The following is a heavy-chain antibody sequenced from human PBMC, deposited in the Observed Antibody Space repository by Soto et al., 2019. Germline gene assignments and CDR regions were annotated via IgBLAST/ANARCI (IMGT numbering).Heavy chain of an antibody. Sequence: SGTLALTCSVYGGTFSGYYWSWIRQTPGKGLEWIGEINHSGSTNYNPSLKSRVTISVDTSKNQFSLKLSSVTAADTAVYYCARGAAAAKEMYYYYGMDVWGQGTTVTVSS. V-gene: IGHV4-34*01. J-gene: IGHJ6*02. CDR1: GGTFSGYY. CDR3: ARGAAAAKEMYYYYGMDV. CDR2: INHSGST. D-gene: IGHD6-13*01.